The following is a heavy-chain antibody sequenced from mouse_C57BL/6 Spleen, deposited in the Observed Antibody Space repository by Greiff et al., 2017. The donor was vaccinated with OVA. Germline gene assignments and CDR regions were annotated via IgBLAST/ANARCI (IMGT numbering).Heavy chain of an antibody. Sequence: VQLQQPGPELVKPGASVKLSCKASGYTFTSYWMHWVKQRPGQGLEWIGTINPSNGGTNYNEKFKSKATLTVDKSSSTAYMQLSSLTSEDSAVDYCASLYYYGSPFAYWGQGTLVTVSA. D-gene: IGHD1-1*01. CDR3: ASLYYYGSPFAY. V-gene: IGHV1-53*01. J-gene: IGHJ3*01. CDR2: INPSNGGT. CDR1: GYTFTSYW.